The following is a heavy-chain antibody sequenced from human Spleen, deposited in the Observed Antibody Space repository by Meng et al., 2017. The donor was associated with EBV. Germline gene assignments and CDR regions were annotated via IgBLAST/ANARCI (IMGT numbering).Heavy chain of an antibody. V-gene: IGHV4-39*01. Sequence: QLQVQGSGPGLVRPSGTRSVTCTVSRGSITSSSFYWGWVRQPPGKGLEWIGSLYYNGSTFYSLSLNRRVTISADTSRRQFSLKFNSVTPADTAVYFCARLEGDGTGSYFVTWGQGTLVTVSS. J-gene: IGHJ5*02. CDR3: ARLEGDGTGSYFVT. D-gene: IGHD3-10*01. CDR2: LYYNGST. CDR1: RGSITSSSFY.